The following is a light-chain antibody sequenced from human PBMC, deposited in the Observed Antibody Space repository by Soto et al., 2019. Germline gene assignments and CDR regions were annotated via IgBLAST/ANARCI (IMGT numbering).Light chain of an antibody. Sequence: IVMTQSPATLSVSPGEGATLSCRASQSIRTNLAWYQQKPGQAPSVVIYGASTRATGVPARFSGSGSGTDFTLTISSLQSEDFAVYYCQQSENWPLTFGGGTKVEIK. CDR2: GAS. J-gene: IGKJ4*01. V-gene: IGKV3-15*01. CDR3: QQSENWPLT. CDR1: QSIRTN.